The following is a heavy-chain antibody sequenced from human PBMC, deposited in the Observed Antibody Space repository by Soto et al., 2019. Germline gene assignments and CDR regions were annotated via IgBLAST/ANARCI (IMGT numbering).Heavy chain of an antibody. D-gene: IGHD1-20*01. CDR3: AKPPDYNWNDY. J-gene: IGHJ4*02. CDR1: GLTFSSYA. CDR2: VIGSGGST. Sequence: GGSLRLSGAASGLTFSSYAMSWVRQAPGKGLEWISAVIGSGGSTYYADSVKGRFTISRDNSKDTLYLQMKNLRAEDTAVYYCAKPPDYNWNDYWCQGTLVIVSP. V-gene: IGHV3-23*01.